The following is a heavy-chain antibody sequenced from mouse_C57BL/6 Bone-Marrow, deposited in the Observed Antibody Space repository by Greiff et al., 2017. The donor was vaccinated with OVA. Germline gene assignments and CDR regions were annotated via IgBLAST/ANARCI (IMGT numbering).Heavy chain of an antibody. Sequence: EVHLVESGGGLVKPGGSLKLSCAASGFTFSSHAMSWVRQTPEKRLEWVATISDGGSYTYYPDNVKGRFTISRDNAKNNLYLQMSHLKSEDTAMYYCASLSTINYWGQGTTLTVSS. CDR2: ISDGGSYT. D-gene: IGHD2-1*01. CDR3: ASLSTINY. V-gene: IGHV5-4*01. CDR1: GFTFSSHA. J-gene: IGHJ2*01.